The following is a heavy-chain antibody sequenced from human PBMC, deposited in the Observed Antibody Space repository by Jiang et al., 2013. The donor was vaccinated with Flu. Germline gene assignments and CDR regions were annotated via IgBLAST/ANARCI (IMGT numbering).Heavy chain of an antibody. J-gene: IGHJ1*01. CDR1: GDSISNYY. Sequence: GSGLVKPSETLSLTCAVSGDSISNYYWSWIRQPAGKGLEWIGRIYTSGSTDYNPSLRSRVTMSVDTSKNQFSLWLSSVTAADTAIYYCARDLVEWFQDWGQGTLVTVSS. CDR2: IYTSGST. D-gene: IGHD3-3*01. CDR3: ARDLVEWFQD. V-gene: IGHV4-4*07.